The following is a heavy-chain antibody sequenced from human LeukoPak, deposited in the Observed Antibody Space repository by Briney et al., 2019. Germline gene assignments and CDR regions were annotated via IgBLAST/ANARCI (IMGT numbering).Heavy chain of an antibody. D-gene: IGHD3-22*01. CDR3: AKGVTMIVVVRGKGYDY. CDR2: ISGSGGST. Sequence: GRSLRLSCAASGFNFSSYAMSWVRQAPGKGLEWVSAISGSGGSTYYADSVKGRFTISRDNSKNTLYLQMNSLRAEDTAVYYCAKGVTMIVVVRGKGYDYWGQGTLVTVSS. CDR1: GFNFSSYA. V-gene: IGHV3-23*01. J-gene: IGHJ4*02.